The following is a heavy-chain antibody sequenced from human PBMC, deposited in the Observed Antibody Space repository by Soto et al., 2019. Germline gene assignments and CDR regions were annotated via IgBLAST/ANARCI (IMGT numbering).Heavy chain of an antibody. CDR3: ARYEAAAATSGMDV. CDR1: GGTFSTYG. V-gene: IGHV1-69*01. D-gene: IGHD6-13*01. Sequence: QVQLVQSGAEVKKPGYSVKVSCKASGGTFSTYGINWVRQAPGQGLEWMGGIIPIFDTTNYAQKFQGKFTITADESTSTVYMELSSLRSEDTAVYYCARYEAAAATSGMDVWGQGTTVTVSS. J-gene: IGHJ6*02. CDR2: IIPIFDTT.